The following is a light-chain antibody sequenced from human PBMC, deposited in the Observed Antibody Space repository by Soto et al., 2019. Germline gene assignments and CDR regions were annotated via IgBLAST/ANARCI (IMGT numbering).Light chain of an antibody. CDR3: SSYAGSNNLV. CDR2: EFS. J-gene: IGLJ3*02. Sequence: QSALTQPPSASGSPGQSVTISCTGTSSDVGGYNYVSWYQQHPGKAPKLMIYEFSKRPSGVPDRFSGSKSGNTASLTVSGLQAEDGADYYCSSYAGSNNLVFGGGTKLTVL. V-gene: IGLV2-8*01. CDR1: SSDVGGYNY.